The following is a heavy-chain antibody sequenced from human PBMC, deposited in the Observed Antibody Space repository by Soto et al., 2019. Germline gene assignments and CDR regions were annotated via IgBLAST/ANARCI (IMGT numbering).Heavy chain of an antibody. CDR2: IDPSDSYT. Sequence: GESLKISCKGSGYSFTSYWISWVRQMPGKGLEWLGRIDPSDSYTNYSPSFQGHVTISADKSISTAYLQWSSLKASDTAMYYCARRYCGGDCYRGDAFDIWGQVTMVTVSS. J-gene: IGHJ3*02. CDR1: GYSFTSYW. V-gene: IGHV5-10-1*01. D-gene: IGHD2-21*02. CDR3: ARRYCGGDCYRGDAFDI.